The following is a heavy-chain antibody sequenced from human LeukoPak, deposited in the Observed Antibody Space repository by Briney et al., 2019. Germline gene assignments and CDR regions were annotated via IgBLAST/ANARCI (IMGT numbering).Heavy chain of an antibody. D-gene: IGHD2-2*01. V-gene: IGHV3-21*01. CDR1: GFTFNSYI. CDR3: ARDPLGNCTSTSCPRGPFDP. CDR2: ISRTGTYT. Sequence: GGSLRLSCAASGFTFNSYIMNWVRQVPGKGLEWVSSISRTGTYTFLAGSVKDRFTISRDNGRNSLYLQMNSLRPEDTAIYYCARDPLGNCTSTSCPRGPFDPWGQGTLVIVS. J-gene: IGHJ5*02.